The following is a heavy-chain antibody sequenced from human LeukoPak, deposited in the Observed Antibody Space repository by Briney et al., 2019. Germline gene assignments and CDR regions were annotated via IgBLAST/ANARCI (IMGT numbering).Heavy chain of an antibody. V-gene: IGHV1-18*01. CDR3: ARVAPYSSSWYFDY. CDR2: ISAYNGNT. CDR1: GYTFTSYG. D-gene: IGHD6-13*01. Sequence: ASVKVSCKASGYTFTSYGISWVRQAPGQGLEWMGWISAYNGNTNYAQKLQGRVTITRNTSISTAYMELSSLRSEDTAVYYCARVAPYSSSWYFDYWGQGTLVTVSS. J-gene: IGHJ4*02.